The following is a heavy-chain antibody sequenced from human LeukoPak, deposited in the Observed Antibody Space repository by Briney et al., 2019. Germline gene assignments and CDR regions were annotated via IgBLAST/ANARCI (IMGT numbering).Heavy chain of an antibody. Sequence: SETLSLTCTVSGGSISSYYWSWIRQPPGKGLEWIGYIYYSGSTNYNPSLKSRVTISVDTSKNQFSLKLSSVTAADTAVYYCARLIKPFGELCFDYWGQGTLATVSS. V-gene: IGHV4-59*08. CDR3: ARLIKPFGELCFDY. CDR1: GGSISSYY. D-gene: IGHD3-10*01. CDR2: IYYSGST. J-gene: IGHJ4*02.